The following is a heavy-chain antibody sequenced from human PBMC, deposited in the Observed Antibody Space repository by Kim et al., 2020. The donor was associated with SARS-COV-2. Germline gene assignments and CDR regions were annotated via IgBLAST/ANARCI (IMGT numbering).Heavy chain of an antibody. Sequence: GGSLRLSCAASGFTFSSYAMSWVRQAPGKGLEWVSAISGSGGSIYYADSVKGRFTISRDNSKNTLYLQMNSLRAEDTAVYYCAKGGYSYGYSDYWGQGTLVTVSS. J-gene: IGHJ4*02. CDR3: AKGGYSYGYSDY. CDR1: GFTFSSYA. CDR2: ISGSGGSI. V-gene: IGHV3-23*01. D-gene: IGHD5-18*01.